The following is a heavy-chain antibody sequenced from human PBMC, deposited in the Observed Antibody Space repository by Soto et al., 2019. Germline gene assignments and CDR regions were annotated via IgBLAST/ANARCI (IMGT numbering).Heavy chain of an antibody. D-gene: IGHD6-19*01. CDR1: GFTFSGYA. J-gene: IGHJ4*02. V-gene: IGHV3-23*01. Sequence: EVQLLESGGGLVQPGGSLRLSCSASGFTFSGYAMRWVRQAPGKGLEWVSAISMSGDATYYADSVRGRFTISRDNSKNTLYLQMNSLRAEDTATYYCAKRRASGSAGFDYWGQGTLVTVSS. CDR3: AKRRASGSAGFDY. CDR2: ISMSGDAT.